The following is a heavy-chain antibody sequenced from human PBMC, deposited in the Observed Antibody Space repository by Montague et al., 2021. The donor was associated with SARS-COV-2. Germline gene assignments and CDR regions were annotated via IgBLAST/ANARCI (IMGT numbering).Heavy chain of an antibody. J-gene: IGHJ6*02. D-gene: IGHD3-10*01. CDR1: GFTFRSYG. Sequence: SLRLSCAASGFTFRSYGMHWVRQPPGKGLEWVATISHDGGSEHSADSVKGRFTISRDNSKSTVYLQMNGLRGEDTAVYYCARDREITMVRGAPLYGMDVWGQGTTVTVSS. V-gene: IGHV3-30*03. CDR3: ARDREITMVRGAPLYGMDV. CDR2: ISHDGGSE.